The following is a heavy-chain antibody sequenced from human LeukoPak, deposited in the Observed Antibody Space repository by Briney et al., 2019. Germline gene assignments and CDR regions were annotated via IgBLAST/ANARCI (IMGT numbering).Heavy chain of an antibody. D-gene: IGHD3-3*01. CDR3: ARDATIFGVGLLDY. J-gene: IGHJ4*02. CDR2: IYTTGSI. Sequence: SQTLSLTCTVSGGSISTGSYFWSWIRQPAGKGLEWIGHIYTTGSINYNPSLKSRVTISLDTSKNQFSLRLSSVTAADTAVYYCARDATIFGVGLLDYWGQGTLVTVSS. CDR1: GGSISTGSYF. V-gene: IGHV4-61*09.